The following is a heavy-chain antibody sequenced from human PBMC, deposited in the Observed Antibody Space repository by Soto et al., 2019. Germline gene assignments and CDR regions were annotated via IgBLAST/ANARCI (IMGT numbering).Heavy chain of an antibody. Sequence: ASVKVSCKASGYTFTSYDINWVRQATGQGLEWMGWMNPNSGNTGYAQKFQGRVTMTRNTSISTAYMELSSLRSEDTAVYYCARVDGDHHYYYYYMDVWGKGTTVTVSS. J-gene: IGHJ6*03. CDR2: MNPNSGNT. CDR1: GYTFTSYD. CDR3: ARVDGDHHYYYYYMDV. V-gene: IGHV1-8*01. D-gene: IGHD4-17*01.